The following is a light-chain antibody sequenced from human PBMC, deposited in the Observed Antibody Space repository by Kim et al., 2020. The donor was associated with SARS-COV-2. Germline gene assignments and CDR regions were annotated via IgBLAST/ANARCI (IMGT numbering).Light chain of an antibody. CDR1: HSLLQTNVYKY. J-gene: IGKJ2*03. CDR3: VQGLQAPYS. CDR2: MAS. V-gene: IGKV2-28*01. Sequence: SSSCGVSHSLLQTNVYKYLCWDLQMPGQSPQLLISMASRRSSGVPDRFRGSGSGTEYTLKISRVEAEDVGVYYCVQGLQAPYSFGQGTKLEIK.